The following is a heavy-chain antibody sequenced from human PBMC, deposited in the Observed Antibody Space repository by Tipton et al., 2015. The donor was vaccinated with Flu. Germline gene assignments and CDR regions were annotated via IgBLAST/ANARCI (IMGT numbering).Heavy chain of an antibody. CDR2: VHQTGNT. V-gene: IGHV4-38-2*01. Sequence: TLSLTCSVSGDSIGSPYYWAWIRQPPGKGLEWIGNVHQTGNTYYNPSLMSRVTIAVDRPRNQFSLRLTSVTAADTAVYYCALWFGYTWGQGTLVTVSS. CDR1: GDSIGSPYY. CDR3: ALWFGYT. J-gene: IGHJ5*02. D-gene: IGHD3-10*01.